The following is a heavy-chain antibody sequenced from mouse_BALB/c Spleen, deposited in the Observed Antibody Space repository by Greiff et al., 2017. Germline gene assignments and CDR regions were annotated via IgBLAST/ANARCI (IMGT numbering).Heavy chain of an antibody. Sequence: DVMLVESGGGLVQPGGSRKLSCAASGFTFSSFGMHWVRQAPEKGLEWVAYISSGSSTIYYADTVKGRFTISRDNPKNTLFLQMTSLRSEDTAMYYCARSLRGNAMDYWGQGTSVTVSS. CDR1: GFTFSSFG. J-gene: IGHJ4*01. CDR3: ARSLRGNAMDY. V-gene: IGHV5-17*02. CDR2: ISSGSSTI.